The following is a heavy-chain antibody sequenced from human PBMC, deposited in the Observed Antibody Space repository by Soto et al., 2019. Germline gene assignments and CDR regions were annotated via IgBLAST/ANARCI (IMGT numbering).Heavy chain of an antibody. V-gene: IGHV3-74*01. CDR3: ARGGLRSYWFDP. CDR2: IIGDGSTT. CDR1: GFTFSTYW. J-gene: IGHJ5*02. D-gene: IGHD3-10*01. Sequence: EVQLVESGGGLVQPGGSLRLSCAASGFTFSTYWMHWVRQAPGKGLVGVSRIIGDGSTTNYADSVKGRFTISRDNAKNMLYLQVSGLRAEDTAVYYCARGGLRSYWFDPWGQGTLVTVSS.